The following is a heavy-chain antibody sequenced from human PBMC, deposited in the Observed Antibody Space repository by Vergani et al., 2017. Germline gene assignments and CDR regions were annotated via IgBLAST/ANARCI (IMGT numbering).Heavy chain of an antibody. Sequence: EVQLVESGGGLVKPGGSVRLSCAASGFTFSACPMTWVRQAPGKGLEWVSANSARYPSTYYADSVKGRFTISRDNSKNMLYLQMNSLGADDAAVYYCVRGLDSSGRDMWGQGTMVTVSS. V-gene: IGHV3-23*04. CDR1: GFTFSACP. J-gene: IGHJ3*01. CDR2: NSARYPST. CDR3: VRGLDSSGRDM. D-gene: IGHD3-22*01.